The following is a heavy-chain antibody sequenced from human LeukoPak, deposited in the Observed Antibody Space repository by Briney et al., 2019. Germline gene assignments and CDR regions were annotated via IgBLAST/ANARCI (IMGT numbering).Heavy chain of an antibody. J-gene: IGHJ4*02. CDR3: ATVPRYYDILTGYSL. D-gene: IGHD3-9*01. CDR2: FDPEDGET. Sequence: ASVKVSCTVSGYTLTELSMHWVRQAPGKGLEWMGGFDPEDGETIYAQKFQGGVTMTEDTSTDTAYMELSSLRSEDTAVYYCATVPRYYDILTGYSLWGQGTLVTVSS. CDR1: GYTLTELS. V-gene: IGHV1-24*01.